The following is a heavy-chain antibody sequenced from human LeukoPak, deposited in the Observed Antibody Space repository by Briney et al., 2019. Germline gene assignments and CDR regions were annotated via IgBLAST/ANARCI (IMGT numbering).Heavy chain of an antibody. CDR1: GGSISSSSYH. V-gene: IGHV4-39*07. J-gene: IGHJ5*02. D-gene: IGHD2/OR15-2a*01. CDR2: INHSGST. CDR3: ARGALSCWFDP. Sequence: PSEALSLTCTVSGGSISSSSYHWGWIRQPPGKGLEWIGEINHSGSTNYNPSLKSRVTISVDTSKNQFSLKLSSVTAADTAVYYCARGALSCWFDPWGQGTLVTVSS.